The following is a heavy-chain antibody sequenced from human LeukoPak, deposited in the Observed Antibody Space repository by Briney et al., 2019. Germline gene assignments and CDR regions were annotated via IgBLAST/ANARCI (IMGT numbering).Heavy chain of an antibody. CDR1: GGSVSSGNYY. CDR2: IYYSGST. J-gene: IGHJ4*02. CDR3: ARDPSGYFNY. V-gene: IGHV4-61*01. Sequence: PSETLSLTCSVSGGSVSSGNYYWSWIRQPPGKGLEWIGYIYYSGSTNYNPSLKSRVTISVDTSKNQSSLKLSSVTAADTAVYYCARDPSGYFNYWGQGTLATVSS. D-gene: IGHD3-22*01.